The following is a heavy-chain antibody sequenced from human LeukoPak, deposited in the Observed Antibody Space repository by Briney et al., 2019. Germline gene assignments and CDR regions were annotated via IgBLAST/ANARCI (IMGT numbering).Heavy chain of an antibody. Sequence: SETLSLTCAVYGVSFSSYDWSWIRQPPGKGLEWIGEINHSGSTNYNPSLKSRVTISVDTSKKQVSLKLGSVTAAETALISFPCFYYSSGFYYFYMDVWGKGTTVTVSS. CDR2: INHSGST. J-gene: IGHJ6*03. V-gene: IGHV4-34*06. D-gene: IGHD3-10*01. CDR1: GVSFSSYD. CDR3: PCFYYSSGFYYFYMDV.